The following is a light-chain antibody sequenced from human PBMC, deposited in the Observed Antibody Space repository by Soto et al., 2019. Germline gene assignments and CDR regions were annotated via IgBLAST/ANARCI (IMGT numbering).Light chain of an antibody. CDR3: QQYNDNWT. Sequence: DIQMTQSPSTLSASVGDRVTITCRASQSVSRWLAWYQQKPGKAPKLLIYRASTLESGVPSRFSGSGSGKEFTLAISSLQPDDSATYYCQQYNDNWTFGQGTKVNIK. V-gene: IGKV1-5*03. J-gene: IGKJ1*01. CDR2: RAS. CDR1: QSVSRW.